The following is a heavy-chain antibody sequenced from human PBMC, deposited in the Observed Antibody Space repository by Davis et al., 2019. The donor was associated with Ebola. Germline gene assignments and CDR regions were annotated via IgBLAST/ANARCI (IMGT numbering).Heavy chain of an antibody. CDR1: GFTFSSYS. CDR3: ARDEQQLVPRGFGY. Sequence: GGSLRLSCAASGFTFSSYSMNWVRQAPGKGLEWVSYISSSSSTIYYADSVKGRFTISRDNAKNSLYLQMNSLRAEDTAVYYCARDEQQLVPRGFGYWGQGTLVTVSS. J-gene: IGHJ4*02. CDR2: ISSSSSTI. D-gene: IGHD6-13*01. V-gene: IGHV3-48*04.